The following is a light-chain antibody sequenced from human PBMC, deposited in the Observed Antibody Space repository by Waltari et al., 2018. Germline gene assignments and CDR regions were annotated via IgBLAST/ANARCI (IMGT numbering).Light chain of an antibody. CDR1: QSISTY. Sequence: DIQMTQSPSSLSASLGDRVTITCRASQSISTYLNWYQQIPGKAPKLLIYATSNLQSGVPSRFSGSGSGTHFTLTISSLQPEDFSIYYCQQSYTTPWTFGQGTRVEIK. CDR3: QQSYTTPWT. CDR2: ATS. V-gene: IGKV1-39*01. J-gene: IGKJ1*01.